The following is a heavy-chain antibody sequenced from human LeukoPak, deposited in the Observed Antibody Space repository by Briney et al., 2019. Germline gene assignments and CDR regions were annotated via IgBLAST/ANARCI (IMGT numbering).Heavy chain of an antibody. Sequence: SETLSLTCAVSDDSFSSHYWTWIRQPPGKGLEWIGYISYIGSTNYNPSLKSRVTISIDTYKNQFSLKPSSVTAADTAVYYCARDLVTVTKGFDIWGQGTMVSVSS. V-gene: IGHV4-59*11. D-gene: IGHD4-17*01. CDR1: DDSFSSHY. CDR2: ISYIGST. CDR3: ARDLVTVTKGFDI. J-gene: IGHJ3*02.